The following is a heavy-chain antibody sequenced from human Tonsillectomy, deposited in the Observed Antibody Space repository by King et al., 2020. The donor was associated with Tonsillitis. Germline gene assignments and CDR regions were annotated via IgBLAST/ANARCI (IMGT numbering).Heavy chain of an antibody. CDR3: ARGRGYSGYNPF. J-gene: IGHJ4*02. CDR1: GFTFSSYW. Sequence: EVQLVESGGGLVQPGGSLRLSCAASGFTFSSYWMSWVRQAPRQGLEWVANIKQDGSEKNYVDSVKGRFTISRDNAKNSLYLQMNSLRAEDTAVYYCARGRGYSGYNPFWGQGTLVTVSS. CDR2: IKQDGSEK. V-gene: IGHV3-7*01. D-gene: IGHD5-12*01.